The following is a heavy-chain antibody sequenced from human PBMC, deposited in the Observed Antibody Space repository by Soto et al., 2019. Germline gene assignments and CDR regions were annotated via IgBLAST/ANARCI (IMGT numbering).Heavy chain of an antibody. CDR2: IIPISGTA. V-gene: IGHV1-69*01. D-gene: IGHD3-22*01. CDR3: ARKDSSGYYSSAPSYAFDI. CDR1: GGTFSSYA. J-gene: IGHJ3*02. Sequence: QVQLVQSGAEVKKPGSSVTVSCKASGGTFSSYAISWVRQAPGQGLEWMGGIIPISGTANYAQKFQGRVTITADESTSTAYMALSRLRSEDTAVYYCARKDSSGYYSSAPSYAFDIWGQGTMVTVSS.